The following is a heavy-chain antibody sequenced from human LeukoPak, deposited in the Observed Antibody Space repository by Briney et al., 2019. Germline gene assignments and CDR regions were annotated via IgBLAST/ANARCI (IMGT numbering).Heavy chain of an antibody. J-gene: IGHJ4*02. V-gene: IGHV3-23*01. Sequence: GGSLRLSCAASGFTFSKYGMSWVRQAPGKGLEWVSVISGSGGTTYCADSVKGRFSISRDNSNNTLYLQMNSLRAEDTAVYYCAKDVTSVITQFDYWGQGTLVTVSS. CDR3: AKDVTSVITQFDY. D-gene: IGHD4-23*01. CDR2: ISGSGGTT. CDR1: GFTFSKYG.